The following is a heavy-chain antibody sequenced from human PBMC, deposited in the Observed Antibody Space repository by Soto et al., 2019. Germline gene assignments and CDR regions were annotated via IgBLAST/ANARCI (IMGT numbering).Heavy chain of an antibody. J-gene: IGHJ4*02. V-gene: IGHV3-15*01. D-gene: IGHD1-26*01. Sequence: EVQLVESGGGSVKPGGSLRLSCAASGFTFSNAWMSWVRQAPGKGLEWVGRIKSISDGGTTDYAAPVKGRFTISRDDSKNTLYLQMNSLKTEDTAVYFCTTDAAIVWGQGTLVTVSS. CDR3: TTDAAIV. CDR2: IKSISDGGTT. CDR1: GFTFSNAW.